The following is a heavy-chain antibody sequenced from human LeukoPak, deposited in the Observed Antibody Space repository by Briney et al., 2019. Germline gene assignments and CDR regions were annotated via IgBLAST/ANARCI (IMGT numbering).Heavy chain of an antibody. CDR3: ARHGIAAAGTGSYYYYYYMDV. V-gene: IGHV4-34*01. J-gene: IGHJ6*03. CDR1: GGSFSGYY. D-gene: IGHD6-13*01. CDR2: INHSGST. Sequence: SDTLSLTCAVYGGSFSGYYWSWIRQPPGKGLEWIGEINHSGSTNYNPSLKSRVTISVDTSKNQFSLKLSSVTAADTAVYYCARHGIAAAGTGSYYYYYYMDVWGKGTTVTVSS.